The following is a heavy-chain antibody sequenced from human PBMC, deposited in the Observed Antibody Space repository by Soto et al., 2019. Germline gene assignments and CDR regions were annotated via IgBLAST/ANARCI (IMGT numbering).Heavy chain of an antibody. CDR1: GYTFTSYY. Sequence: ASVKVSCKASGYTFTSYYMHWVRQAPGQGLEWMGIINPSGGRTSYAQKFQGRVTMTRDTSTSTVYMELSSLRSEDTAVYYCARGVREYDFWSGYYPYYYYYYGMDVWGQGTTVTVSS. V-gene: IGHV1-46*01. CDR2: INPSGGRT. J-gene: IGHJ6*02. CDR3: ARGVREYDFWSGYYPYYYYYYGMDV. D-gene: IGHD3-3*01.